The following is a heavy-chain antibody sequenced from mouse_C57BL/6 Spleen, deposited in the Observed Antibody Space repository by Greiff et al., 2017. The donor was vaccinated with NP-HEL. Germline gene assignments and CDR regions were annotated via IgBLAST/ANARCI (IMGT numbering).Heavy chain of an antibody. J-gene: IGHJ4*01. CDR2: IDPSDSYT. Sequence: QVQLQQSGAELVMPGASVKLSCKASGYTFTSYWMHWVKQRPGQGLEWIGEIDPSDSYTNYNQKFKGKSTLTVDKSSSTAYMQLSSLTSEDSAVYYCARRLITTVVATGDYAMDYGGQGTSVTVSS. CDR1: GYTFTSYW. D-gene: IGHD1-1*01. V-gene: IGHV1-69*01. CDR3: ARRLITTVVATGDYAMDY.